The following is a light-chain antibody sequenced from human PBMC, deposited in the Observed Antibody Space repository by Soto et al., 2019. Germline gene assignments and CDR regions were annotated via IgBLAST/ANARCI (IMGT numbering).Light chain of an antibody. CDR2: DNN. Sequence: QSVLTQPPSVSAAPGQKVTISCSGSSSNIGNNYVSWYQQLPKTAPKLLIYDNNKRPSGIPDRFSGSKSGTSATLGITGLQTGDEADYYCGTWDGSLSAVVFGGGTKLTVL. CDR1: SSNIGNNY. J-gene: IGLJ2*01. CDR3: GTWDGSLSAVV. V-gene: IGLV1-51*01.